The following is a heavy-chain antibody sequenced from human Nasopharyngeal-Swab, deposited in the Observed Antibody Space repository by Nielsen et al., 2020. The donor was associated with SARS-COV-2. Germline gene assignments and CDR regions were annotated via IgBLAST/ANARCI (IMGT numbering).Heavy chain of an antibody. Sequence: GESLKISCAASGFTFSSYAMSWVRQAPGQGLEWVSAISGSGGSTYYADSVKGRFTISRDNSKNTLYLQMNSLRAEDTAVYYCAKDYNSVGWGSNKIYYMDVWGKGTTVTVSS. CDR3: AKDYNSVGWGSNKIYYMDV. D-gene: IGHD3-16*01. CDR2: ISGSGGST. CDR1: GFTFSSYA. J-gene: IGHJ6*03. V-gene: IGHV3-23*01.